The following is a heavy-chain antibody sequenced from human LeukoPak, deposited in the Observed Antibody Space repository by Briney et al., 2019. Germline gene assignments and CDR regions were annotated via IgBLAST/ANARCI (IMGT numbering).Heavy chain of an antibody. CDR3: ARDRGYSSGWTRYFDY. J-gene: IGHJ4*02. Sequence: GGSLRLSCAASGFTFSSYWMSWVRQAPGKGLEWVANIKQDGSEKYYVDSVKGRFTISRDNAKNSLYLQTNSLRAEDTAVYYCARDRGYSSGWTRYFDYWGQGTLVTVSS. D-gene: IGHD6-19*01. V-gene: IGHV3-7*01. CDR1: GFTFSSYW. CDR2: IKQDGSEK.